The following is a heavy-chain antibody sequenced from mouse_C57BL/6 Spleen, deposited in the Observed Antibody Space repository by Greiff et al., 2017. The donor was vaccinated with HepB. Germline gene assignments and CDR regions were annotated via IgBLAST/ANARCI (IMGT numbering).Heavy chain of an antibody. Sequence: VQLVESGAELVKPGASVKMSCKASGYTFTSYWITWVKQRPGQGLEWIGDIYPGSGSTNYNEKFKSKATLTVDTSSSTAYMQLSSLTSEDSAVYYCARAGWDYFDYWGQGTTLTVSS. D-gene: IGHD3-1*01. J-gene: IGHJ2*01. V-gene: IGHV1-55*01. CDR2: IYPGSGST. CDR1: GYTFTSYW. CDR3: ARAGWDYFDY.